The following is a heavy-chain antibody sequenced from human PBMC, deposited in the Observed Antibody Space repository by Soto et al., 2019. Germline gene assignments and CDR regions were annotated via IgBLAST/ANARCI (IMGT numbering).Heavy chain of an antibody. Sequence: SETLSLTCTVSGGSISSSDYYWNWIRQPPGKGLEWIGFISYSGSTHYSPSLKSRVTISVDTSKNQFSLNLNSLTATDTAVYYCARVGVLGFAPYYGMDVWGQGTTVTVSS. J-gene: IGHJ6*02. V-gene: IGHV4-30-4*01. CDR2: ISYSGST. D-gene: IGHD1-26*01. CDR3: ARVGVLGFAPYYGMDV. CDR1: GGSISSSDYY.